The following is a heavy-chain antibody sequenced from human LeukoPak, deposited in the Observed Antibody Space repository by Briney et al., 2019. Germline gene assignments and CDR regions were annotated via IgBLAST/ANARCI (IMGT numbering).Heavy chain of an antibody. V-gene: IGHV4-39*02. CDR2: IYYSGNT. J-gene: IGHJ6*03. Sequence: PSETLSLTCTVSGGSISSTSYYWGWIRQPPGKGLEWIGNIYYSGNTYYNPSLKSRVTISVDTSKNHFSLKLSAVTAADTAVYSCASVRRGFGESSKYYSYYYMDVWGKGTTVTISS. CDR1: GGSISSTSYY. D-gene: IGHD3-10*01. CDR3: ASVRRGFGESSKYYSYYYMDV.